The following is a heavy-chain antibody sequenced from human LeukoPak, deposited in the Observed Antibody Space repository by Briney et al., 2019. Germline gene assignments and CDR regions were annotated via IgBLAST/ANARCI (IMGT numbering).Heavy chain of an antibody. Sequence: GGSLRLSCAASGYTFSSYVMSWVPQAPGKGLQWVSAIGSGGTGSGGSTYYPDSVKGRFTISRDNSKNTLYLQMNSLRAEDTAVYYCAKDMWASETVAGTSRLADYWGQGTLVTVSS. J-gene: IGHJ4*02. CDR3: AKDMWASETVAGTSRLADY. CDR2: IGSGGTGSGGST. D-gene: IGHD6-19*01. CDR1: GYTFSSYV. V-gene: IGHV3-23*01.